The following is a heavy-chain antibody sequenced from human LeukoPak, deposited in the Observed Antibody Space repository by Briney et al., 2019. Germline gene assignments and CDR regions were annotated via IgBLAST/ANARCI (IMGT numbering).Heavy chain of an antibody. CDR1: GFTFSSYA. V-gene: IGHV3-30-3*01. J-gene: IGHJ6*02. D-gene: IGHD3-3*01. CDR2: ISYDGSNK. Sequence: AGGSLRLSCAASGFTFSSYAMHWVRQAPGKGLEWVAVISYDGSNKYYADSVKGRFTISRDNSKNTLYLQMNSLRAEDTAVYYCARGTGYDYDFWSGYSVGGMDVWGQGTTVTVSS. CDR3: ARGTGYDYDFWSGYSVGGMDV.